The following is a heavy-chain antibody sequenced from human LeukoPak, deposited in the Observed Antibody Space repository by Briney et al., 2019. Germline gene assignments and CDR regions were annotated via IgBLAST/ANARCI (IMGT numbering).Heavy chain of an antibody. D-gene: IGHD6-13*01. CDR1: GFTFSNSW. V-gene: IGHV3-74*01. Sequence: GGSLRLSCGASGFTFSNSWMHWVRQAPGKGLVWVSYMNGDGSTISHADSLKGRFIMSRDNAKNTLHLEMNSLREEDTAVYFCVRGTSCWYGVDYWGRGTLVTVSS. CDR2: MNGDGSTI. CDR3: VRGTSCWYGVDY. J-gene: IGHJ4*02.